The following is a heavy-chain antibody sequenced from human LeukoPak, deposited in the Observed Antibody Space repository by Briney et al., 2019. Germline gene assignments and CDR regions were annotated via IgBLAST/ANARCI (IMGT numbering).Heavy chain of an antibody. CDR3: ARDIPGDPPLVVFGY. CDR2: INTNTGNP. CDR1: GYSFTSYA. D-gene: IGHD2-15*01. V-gene: IGHV7-4-1*02. J-gene: IGHJ4*02. Sequence: GASVKVSCKASGYSFTSYAMNWVRQAPGQGLEWMGWINTNTGNPTYAQGFTGRFVFSLDTSVSTAYLQISSLKAEDTAVYYCARDIPGDPPLVVFGYWGQGTLVTVSS.